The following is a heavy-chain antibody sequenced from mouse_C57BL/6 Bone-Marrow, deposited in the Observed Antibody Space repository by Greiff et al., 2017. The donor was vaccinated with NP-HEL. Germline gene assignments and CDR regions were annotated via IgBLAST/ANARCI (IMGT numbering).Heavy chain of an antibody. CDR3: ARVSQLSGFAY. V-gene: IGHV5-4*01. J-gene: IGHJ3*01. CDR1: GFTFSSYA. CDR2: ISDGGSYT. Sequence: EVQVVESGGGLVKPGGSLKLSCAASGFTFSSYAMSWVRQTPEKRLEWVATISDGGSYTYYPDNVKGRFTISRDNAKNNLYLQMSHLKSEDTAMYYCARVSQLSGFAYWGQGTLVTVSA. D-gene: IGHD4-1*02.